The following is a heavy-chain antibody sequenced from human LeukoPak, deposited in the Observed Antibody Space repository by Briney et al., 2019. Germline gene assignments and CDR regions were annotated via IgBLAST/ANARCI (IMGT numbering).Heavy chain of an antibody. CDR3: AKEITTYYDYVWGSYLDY. CDR1: EFIFSNFA. CDR2: ISYDGSNK. Sequence: GGSLRLSCAASEFIFSNFAMHWVRQAPGKGLEWVAVISYDGSNKYYADSVKGRFTISRDNSKNTLYLQMNSLRAEDTAVYYCAKEITTYYDYVWGSYLDYWGQGTLVTVSS. V-gene: IGHV3-30*04. D-gene: IGHD3-16*01. J-gene: IGHJ4*02.